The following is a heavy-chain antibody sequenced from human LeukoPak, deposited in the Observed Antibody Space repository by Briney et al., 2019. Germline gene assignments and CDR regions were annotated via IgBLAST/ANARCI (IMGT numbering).Heavy chain of an antibody. J-gene: IGHJ5*02. Sequence: ASVKVSCKASGYTFTSYGISWVRQAPGQGLEWMGWISAYNGNTNYAQKLQGRVTMTTDTSTSTAYMELRSLRSEDTAVYYCARAGYSSGWYDWFDPWGQGTLVTVSS. CDR1: GYTFTSYG. V-gene: IGHV1-18*01. CDR3: ARAGYSSGWYDWFDP. D-gene: IGHD6-19*01. CDR2: ISAYNGNT.